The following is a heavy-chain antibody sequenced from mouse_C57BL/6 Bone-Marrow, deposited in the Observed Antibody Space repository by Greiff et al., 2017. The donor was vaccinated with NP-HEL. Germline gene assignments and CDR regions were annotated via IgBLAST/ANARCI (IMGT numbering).Heavy chain of an antibody. Sequence: DVHLVESGGGLVKPGGSLKLSCAASGFTFSSYTMSWVRQTPEKRLEWVATISGGGGNTYYPDSVKGRFTISRDNAKNTLYLQMSSLRSEDTALYYCARQEDYFDYWGQGTTLTVSS. CDR2: ISGGGGNT. J-gene: IGHJ2*01. V-gene: IGHV5-9*01. CDR1: GFTFSSYT. CDR3: ARQEDYFDY.